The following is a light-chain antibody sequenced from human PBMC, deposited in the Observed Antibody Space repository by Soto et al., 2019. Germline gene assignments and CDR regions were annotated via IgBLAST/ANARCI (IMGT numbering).Light chain of an antibody. J-gene: IGKJ5*01. Sequence: EIVSTQSPGTLSVSPGEGATLSCRASQSVSSNYLAWYQQKPGQAPRLLIYDASNRATGIPARFSGSGSGTDFTLTISSLEPEDFAVYYCQQRSNWPITFGQGTRLE. CDR1: QSVSSNY. V-gene: IGKV3D-20*02. CDR2: DAS. CDR3: QQRSNWPIT.